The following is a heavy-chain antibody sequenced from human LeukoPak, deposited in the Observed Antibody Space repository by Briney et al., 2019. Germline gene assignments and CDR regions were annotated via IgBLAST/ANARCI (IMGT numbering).Heavy chain of an antibody. J-gene: IGHJ4*02. V-gene: IGHV4-39*01. Sequence: SETLSLTCTVSGGSISSYYWGWIRQPPGKGLEWIGRINANGNTHYNPSLKSRVTISVDTSINQFSLRVISVTAADTALYYCASANFGDYVFWGQGTLVTVSS. CDR3: ASANFGDYVF. D-gene: IGHD4-17*01. CDR2: INANGNT. CDR1: GGSISSYY.